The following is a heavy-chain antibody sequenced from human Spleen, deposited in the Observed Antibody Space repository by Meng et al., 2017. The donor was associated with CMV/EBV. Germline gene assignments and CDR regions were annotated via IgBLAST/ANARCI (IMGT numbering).Heavy chain of an antibody. CDR2: IKEDGSEI. Sequence: GESLKISCAASGFTFSSYSMNWVRQAPGKGLEWVVTIKEDGSEIYYVDSVKGRFTISRDNAKDSLYLQMNSLRVDDTAMYYCARIPVDTAFFIQEFYFDNWGQGILVTVSS. CDR3: ARIPVDTAFFIQEFYFDN. CDR1: GFTFSSYS. J-gene: IGHJ4*02. D-gene: IGHD5-24*01. V-gene: IGHV3-7*01.